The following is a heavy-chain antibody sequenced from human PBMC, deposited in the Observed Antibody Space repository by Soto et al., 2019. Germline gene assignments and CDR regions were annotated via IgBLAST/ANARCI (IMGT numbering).Heavy chain of an antibody. D-gene: IGHD2-2*02. CDR1: GGSISSSNW. CDR3: ARVGARYCSSTSCYKFDY. J-gene: IGHJ4*02. CDR2: IYHSGST. V-gene: IGHV4-4*02. Sequence: SETLSLTCAVSGGSISSSNWWSWVRQPPGKGLEWIGEIYHSGSTNYNPSLKSRVTISVDKSKNQFSLKLSSVTAADTAVYYCARVGARYCSSTSCYKFDYWGQGTLVTVSS.